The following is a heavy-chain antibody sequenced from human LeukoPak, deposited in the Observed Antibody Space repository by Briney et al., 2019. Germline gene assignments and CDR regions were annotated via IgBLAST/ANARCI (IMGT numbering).Heavy chain of an antibody. V-gene: IGHV1-69*13. CDR1: GGTFSSYA. D-gene: IGHD3-10*01. J-gene: IGHJ4*02. CDR2: IIPIFGTA. Sequence: SVKVSCKASGGTFSSYAISWVRQAPGHGLEWMGGIIPIFGTANYAQKFQGRVTITADESTSTAYMELSSLRSEDTAVYYCVRGMSTPGIDHWGQGTLVIVSS. CDR3: VRGMSTPGIDH.